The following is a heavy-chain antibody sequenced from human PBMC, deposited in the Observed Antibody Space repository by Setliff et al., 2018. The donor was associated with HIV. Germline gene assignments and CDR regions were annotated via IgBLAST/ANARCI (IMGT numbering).Heavy chain of an antibody. V-gene: IGHV4-39*01. J-gene: IGHJ4*02. CDR1: GGSISSSSYY. CDR3: ATMNYDSSGYYSD. CDR2: IYYSGST. D-gene: IGHD3-22*01. Sequence: PSETLSLTCTVSGGSISSSSYYWGWIRQPPGKGLEWIGSIYYSGSTYYNPSLKSRVTISVDTSKNQFSLKLSSVTAADTAVYFCATMNYDSSGYYSDWGQGTRVTV.